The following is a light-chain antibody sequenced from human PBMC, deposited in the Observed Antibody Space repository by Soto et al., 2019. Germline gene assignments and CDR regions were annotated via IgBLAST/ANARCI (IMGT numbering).Light chain of an antibody. CDR2: EVT. CDR3: GSYSSDNTYV. V-gene: IGLV2-14*01. CDR1: ASDVGAYDY. Sequence: QSALTQPASVSGSPGQSITISCTGTASDVGAYDYVSWYQQHPGTAPKLMIYEVTNRPSGVSDRFSGSKSGNTASLSISGLQADDEADYYGGSYSSDNTYVFGTGTKVTVL. J-gene: IGLJ1*01.